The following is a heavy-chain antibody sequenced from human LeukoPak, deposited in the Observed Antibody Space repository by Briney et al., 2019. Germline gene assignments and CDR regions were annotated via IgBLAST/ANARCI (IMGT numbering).Heavy chain of an antibody. V-gene: IGHV1-69*04. CDR2: VIPILGIA. Sequence: GFSVKVSCKASGGSFSSYAISWVRQAPRQGLEWMGRVIPILGIANYAQTFQGRVTITADKSTSTAYMELSSLRSEDTAVYYCASSHSSSPTSPYYFDYWGQGTLVTVSS. D-gene: IGHD6-13*01. CDR1: GGSFSSYA. CDR3: ASSHSSSPTSPYYFDY. J-gene: IGHJ4*02.